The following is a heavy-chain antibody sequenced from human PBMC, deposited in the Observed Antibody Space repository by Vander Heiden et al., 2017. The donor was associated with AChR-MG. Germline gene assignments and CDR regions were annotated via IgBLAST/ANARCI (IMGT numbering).Heavy chain of an antibody. V-gene: IGHV5-51*03. Sequence: EVQLVQSGAEVKKPGESLKISCKGSGYRFISYWVGWVRQMPGKGVEWMGSIHPADSDTRYSPSFQGQVTISADTSIGTAYLQWSSLKASDTAIYYCARNSDVCSGGSCSLDYWGQGTLVTVSS. CDR2: IHPADSDT. D-gene: IGHD2-15*01. CDR3: ARNSDVCSGGSCSLDY. J-gene: IGHJ4*02. CDR1: GYRFISYW.